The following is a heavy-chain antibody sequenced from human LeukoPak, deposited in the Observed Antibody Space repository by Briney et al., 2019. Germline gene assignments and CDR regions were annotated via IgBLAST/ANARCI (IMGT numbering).Heavy chain of an antibody. D-gene: IGHD4-11*01. CDR3: AKSQYSNSFDY. V-gene: IGHV3-30*18. CDR2: ISYDGSNK. Sequence: PGGSLRLSCAASGFTFSSYGMHWVRQAPGKGLEWVAVISYDGSNKYYADSVKGRFTISRDNSKNTLYLQMNSLTAEDTAVYYCAKSQYSNSFDYWGQGTLVTVSS. J-gene: IGHJ4*02. CDR1: GFTFSSYG.